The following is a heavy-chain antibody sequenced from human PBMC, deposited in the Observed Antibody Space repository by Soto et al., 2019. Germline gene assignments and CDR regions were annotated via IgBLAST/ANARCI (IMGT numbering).Heavy chain of an antibody. D-gene: IGHD1-1*01. CDR2: IHPGDSET. V-gene: IGHV5-51*01. Sequence: EEQLVQSGADVKKPGESLKISCQASGYTFNTYWIGWVRQMPGEGLEWMGIIHPGDSETRYNPSFQGQVTISADKSITTTYLQWSSLKASDTAMYFCARHGNNGPEDTLDVWGQGTTVTVSS. J-gene: IGHJ6*02. CDR1: GYTFNTYW. CDR3: ARHGNNGPEDTLDV.